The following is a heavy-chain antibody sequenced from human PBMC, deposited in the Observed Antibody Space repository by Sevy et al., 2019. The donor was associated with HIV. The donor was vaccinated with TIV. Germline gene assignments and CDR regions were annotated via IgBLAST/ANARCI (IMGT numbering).Heavy chain of an antibody. Sequence: GSLRLSCTASGFTFGDYAMSWFRQAPGKGLEWVGFIRSKAYGGTTEYAASVKDRFTISRDDSKSIAYLQMNSLKTEDTAVYYCTRDVVVAATRYYYGMDVWGQGTTVTVSS. CDR2: IRSKAYGGTT. CDR1: GFTFGDYA. D-gene: IGHD2-15*01. CDR3: TRDVVVAATRYYYGMDV. J-gene: IGHJ6*02. V-gene: IGHV3-49*03.